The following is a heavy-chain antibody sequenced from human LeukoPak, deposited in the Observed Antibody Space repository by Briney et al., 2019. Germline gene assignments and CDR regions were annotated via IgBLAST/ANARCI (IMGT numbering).Heavy chain of an antibody. CDR3: ARGPAAIRLAPDV. CDR2: IYYSGST. D-gene: IGHD2-2*01. CDR1: GGSISSYY. Sequence: PETLSLTCTVPGGSISSYYWSWIRQPPGKGLEWIGYIYYSGSTNYNPSLRSRVTISVDTSKNQFSLKLSSVTAADTAVYYCARGPAAIRLAPDVWGKGTTVTVSS. V-gene: IGHV4-59*01. J-gene: IGHJ6*04.